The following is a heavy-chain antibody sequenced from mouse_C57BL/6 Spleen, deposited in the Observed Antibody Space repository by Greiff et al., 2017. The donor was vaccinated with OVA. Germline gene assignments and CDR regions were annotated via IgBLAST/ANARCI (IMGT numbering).Heavy chain of an antibody. J-gene: IGHJ4*01. CDR3: ARSYYETDYAMDY. CDR1: GYTFTDYY. CDR2: IYPGSGNT. D-gene: IGHD1-1*01. V-gene: IGHV1-76*01. Sequence: QVQLQQSGAELVRPGASVKLSCKASGYTFTDYYINWVKQRPGQGLEWIARIYPGSGNTYYNEKFKGKATLTAEKSSSTAYMQLSSLTSEDSSVYFCARSYYETDYAMDYWGQGTSVTVSS.